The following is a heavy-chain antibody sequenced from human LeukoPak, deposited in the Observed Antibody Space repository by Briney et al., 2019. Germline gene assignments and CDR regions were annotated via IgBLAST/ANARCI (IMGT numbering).Heavy chain of an antibody. CDR2: IDSSDSYT. V-gene: IGHV5-10-1*01. J-gene: IGHJ3*02. CDR3: ARHCSGGGCHDAFDI. Sequence: GESLQISCNGSAYRFTSYWITWVRQMPGKGLEWMGSIDSSDSYTNYSPSFQGHVTFSADKSISAAYLQWSSLKASDSAMYYCARHCSGGGCHDAFDIWGQGTVVTVS. CDR1: AYRFTSYW. D-gene: IGHD2-15*01.